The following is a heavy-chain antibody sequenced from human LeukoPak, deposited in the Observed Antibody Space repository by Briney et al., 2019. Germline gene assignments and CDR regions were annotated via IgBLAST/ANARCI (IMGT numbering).Heavy chain of an antibody. V-gene: IGHV1-69*13. D-gene: IGHD1-20*01. CDR1: GGTFSSYA. CDR2: IIPIFGTA. Sequence: GASVKVSCKASGGTFSSYAISWVRQAPGQGLEWMGGIIPIFGTANYAQKFQGRVTITADESTSTAYMELSSLRSEDTAVYYCARSVDITGPEVYFVYWGQGTLVTVSS. CDR3: ARSVDITGPEVYFVY. J-gene: IGHJ4*02.